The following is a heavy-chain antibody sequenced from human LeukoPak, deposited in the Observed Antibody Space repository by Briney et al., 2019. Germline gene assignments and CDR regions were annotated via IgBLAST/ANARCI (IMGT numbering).Heavy chain of an antibody. CDR2: IYPSDSLT. Sequence: GESLKISCKGSGYEFTTYWIAWVRQTPGKGLEWMGMIYPSDSLTRYNPSFEGQVTMSADKSINTAYLQWVSLQASDTAMYYCARHEAGGSASYFPLDDWGQGTLVTVSS. CDR1: GYEFTTYW. V-gene: IGHV5-51*01. CDR3: ARHEAGGSASYFPLDD. D-gene: IGHD3-10*01. J-gene: IGHJ4*02.